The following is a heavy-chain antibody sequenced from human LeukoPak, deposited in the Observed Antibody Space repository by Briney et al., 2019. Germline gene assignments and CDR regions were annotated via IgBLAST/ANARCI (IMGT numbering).Heavy chain of an antibody. Sequence: GGSLRLSCAAPGFTFSGSAMHWVRQASGKGLEWVGRIRSKANSYATAYAASVKGRFTISRDDSKNTAYLQMNSLKTEDTAVYYCTRHEQGIVVAGKFDYWGQGTLVTVSS. CDR3: TRHEQGIVVAGKFDY. V-gene: IGHV3-73*01. D-gene: IGHD2-21*01. J-gene: IGHJ4*02. CDR2: IRSKANSYAT. CDR1: GFTFSGSA.